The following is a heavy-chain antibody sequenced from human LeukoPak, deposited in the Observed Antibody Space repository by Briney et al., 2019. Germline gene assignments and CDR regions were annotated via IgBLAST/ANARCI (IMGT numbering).Heavy chain of an antibody. CDR1: GGSISSSISTNY. Sequence: KPSETLSLTCTVSGGSISSSISTNYWNWVRQPPGKGLELIGSIHYSGTTYYNPSLESRATISVDTSKNQFSVKLTSVTAADTAVYYCARKGTTAPTGASHFDYWGQGTLVTVSS. CDR3: ARKGTTAPTGASHFDY. J-gene: IGHJ4*02. D-gene: IGHD6-13*01. V-gene: IGHV4-39*01. CDR2: IHYSGTT.